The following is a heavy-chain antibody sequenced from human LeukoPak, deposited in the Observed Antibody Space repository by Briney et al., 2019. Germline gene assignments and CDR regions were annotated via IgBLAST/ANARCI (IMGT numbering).Heavy chain of an antibody. CDR2: IDPSDSYT. J-gene: IGHJ6*04. D-gene: IGHD4-17*01. CDR3: ARHDYGDLLNYYGMDV. CDR1: GYSFTSYW. Sequence: GESLKISCKGSGYSFTSYWISWVRQMPGKGLEWMGRIDPSDSYTNHSPSFQGHVTISADKSISTAYLQWSSLKASGTAMYYCARHDYGDLLNYYGMDVWGKGTTVTVSS. V-gene: IGHV5-10-1*01.